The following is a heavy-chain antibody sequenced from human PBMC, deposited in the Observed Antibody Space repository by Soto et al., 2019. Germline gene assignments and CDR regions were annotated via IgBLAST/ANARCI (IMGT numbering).Heavy chain of an antibody. Sequence: PSETLSLTCAVYGGSFSGYYWSWIRQPPGKGLEWIGEINHSGSTNYNPSLKSRVTISVDTSKNQFSLKLSSVTAADTAVYYCAGAFIVVVVAATGGWFDPWGQGTLVTVSS. CDR1: GGSFSGYY. CDR2: INHSGST. V-gene: IGHV4-34*01. J-gene: IGHJ5*02. D-gene: IGHD2-15*01. CDR3: AGAFIVVVVAATGGWFDP.